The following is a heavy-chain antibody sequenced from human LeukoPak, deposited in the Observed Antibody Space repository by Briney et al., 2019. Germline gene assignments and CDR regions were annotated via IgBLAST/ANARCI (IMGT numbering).Heavy chain of an antibody. J-gene: IGHJ5*02. CDR3: ATFAPYYGSGIYFDP. V-gene: IGHV1-46*01. Sequence: GASVKVSCKASGYTFTSYYMHWVRQAPGQGLEWMGIINPSGGSTSYAQKFQGRVTMTEDTSTDTAYMELSSLRSEDTAVYYCATFAPYYGSGIYFDPWGQGTLVTVSS. CDR2: INPSGGST. CDR1: GYTFTSYY. D-gene: IGHD3-10*01.